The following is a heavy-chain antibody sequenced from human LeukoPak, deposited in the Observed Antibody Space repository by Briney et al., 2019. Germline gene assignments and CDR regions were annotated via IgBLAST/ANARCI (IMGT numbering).Heavy chain of an antibody. CDR3: ARGAVAVRNAFDI. CDR1: GDSVSSNSAA. CDR2: TYYSSKWYN. J-gene: IGHJ3*02. D-gene: IGHD6-19*01. Sequence: SQTLSLTCAMSGDSVSSNSAAWNWIRQSPSRGLEWLGRTYYSSKWYNDYAVSVKSRITINPDTSKNQFSLQLNSVTPEDTALYYCARGAVAVRNAFDIWGQGTMVTVSS. V-gene: IGHV6-1*01.